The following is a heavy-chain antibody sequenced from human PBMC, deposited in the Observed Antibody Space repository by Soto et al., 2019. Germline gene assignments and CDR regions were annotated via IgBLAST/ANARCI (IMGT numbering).Heavy chain of an antibody. D-gene: IGHD2-15*01. Sequence: GGSLRLSCAASGFPFSGYAMSWVRQAPGKGLEWVSAISGSGGSTYYADSVKGRFTISRDNSKNTLYLQMNSLRAEDTAVYYCANSVADYYYYMDVWGKGTTVTVSS. CDR3: ANSVADYYYYMDV. CDR1: GFPFSGYA. CDR2: ISGSGGST. V-gene: IGHV3-23*01. J-gene: IGHJ6*03.